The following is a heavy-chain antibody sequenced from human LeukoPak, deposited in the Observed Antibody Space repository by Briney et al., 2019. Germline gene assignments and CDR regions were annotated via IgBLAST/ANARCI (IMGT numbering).Heavy chain of an antibody. V-gene: IGHV3-23*01. D-gene: IGHD1-26*01. CDR2: TVSDGST. J-gene: IGHJ2*01. CDR3: GTRVGGSYSLWYFDL. Sequence: PGGSLRLSCAASGFTFSSYAMSWVRQAPGRGLEWVSTTVSDGSTYYADSVKGRFTISGDNSNHTLFLQMNSLRVEDTAVYYCGTRVGGSYSLWYFDLWGRGTLVAVSS. CDR1: GFTFSSYA.